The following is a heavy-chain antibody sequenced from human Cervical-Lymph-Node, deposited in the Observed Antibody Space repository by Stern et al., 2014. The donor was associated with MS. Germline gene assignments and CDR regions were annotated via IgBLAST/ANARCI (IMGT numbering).Heavy chain of an antibody. V-gene: IGHV3-30*18. D-gene: IGHD1-1*01. CDR2: ISYDAEVK. Sequence: QVQLVESGGGVVQPGTSLRLSCAVSGFTFSNYGMHWVRQAPGKGLEWVAVISYDAEVKFYADSVKGRFTISRDTPKNTMYLQLNSLKVEDTAVYFCAKKSVGTTGTTTAFDYWGQGTLVTVSS. CDR3: AKKSVGTTGTTTAFDY. CDR1: GFTFSNYG. J-gene: IGHJ4*02.